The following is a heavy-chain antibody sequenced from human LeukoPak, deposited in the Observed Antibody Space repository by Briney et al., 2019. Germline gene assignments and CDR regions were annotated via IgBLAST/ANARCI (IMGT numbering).Heavy chain of an antibody. Sequence: GGSLRLSCAASGFAFSSFAMSWVRQAPGKGLEWVSSISGTGGRTYYADSVKGRFTISRDNSKNTLDLQMNSLRADDTAVYYCARDGYSNYWYLNLWGQGTLVTVSS. CDR2: ISGTGGRT. CDR1: GFAFSSFA. D-gene: IGHD6-13*01. J-gene: IGHJ4*02. V-gene: IGHV3-23*01. CDR3: ARDGYSNYWYLNL.